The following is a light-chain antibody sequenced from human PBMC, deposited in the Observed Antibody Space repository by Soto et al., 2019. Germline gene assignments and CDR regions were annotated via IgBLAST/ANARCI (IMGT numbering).Light chain of an antibody. CDR2: DAS. Sequence: ETVLTHSPATLSLSPGERGTLSCRASQSISSDLAGYQQRPGQAPRLLIYDASNRATGIPARFSGSGSGTDFTLTISSLEAEDFAVYYCQQRSNWPITFGQGTRLEI. CDR1: QSISSD. J-gene: IGKJ5*01. CDR3: QQRSNWPIT. V-gene: IGKV3-11*01.